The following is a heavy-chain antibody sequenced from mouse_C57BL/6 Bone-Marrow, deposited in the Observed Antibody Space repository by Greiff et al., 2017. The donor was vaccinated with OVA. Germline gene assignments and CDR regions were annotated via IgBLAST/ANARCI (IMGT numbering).Heavy chain of an antibody. CDR3: ARRTGAYDYPWYFDV. CDR1: GFSLSTSGMG. V-gene: IGHV8-12*01. D-gene: IGHD2-4*01. CDR2: IYWDDDK. Sequence: QVTLKESGPGILQSSQTLSLTCSFSGFSLSTSGMGVSWIRQPSGKGLEWLAHIYWDDDKRYNPSLKSRLTITKDTSRNQVFLKITRVETADTATYYCARRTGAYDYPWYFDVWGTGTTVTVSS. J-gene: IGHJ1*03.